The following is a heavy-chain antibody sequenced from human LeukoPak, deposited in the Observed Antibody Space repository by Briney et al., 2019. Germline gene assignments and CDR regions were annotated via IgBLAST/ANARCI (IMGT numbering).Heavy chain of an antibody. CDR3: ARGRLGGYVDY. D-gene: IGHD3-16*01. V-gene: IGHV3-33*01. CDR1: GFTFSSYG. Sequence: GGSLRLSCAASGFTFSSYGMHWVRQAPGKGLEWVAVIWYDGSNKYYADSVKGRFTISRDNSKNTLYLQMNSLRAEDTAVYYCARGRLGGYVDYWGQGTLVTVSS. J-gene: IGHJ4*02. CDR2: IWYDGSNK.